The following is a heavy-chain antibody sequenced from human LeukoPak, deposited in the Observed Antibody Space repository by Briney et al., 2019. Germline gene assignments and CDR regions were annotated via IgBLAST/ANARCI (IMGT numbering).Heavy chain of an antibody. J-gene: IGHJ6*02. Sequence: GASVKVSCKASGYTFTSYDINWVRQAPGQGLEWMGWMNPNSGNTGYAQKFQGRVTMTRNTSISTAYMELSSLRSEDTAVYYCARAMYEYYYYYYGMDVWGQGTTVTVSS. V-gene: IGHV1-8*01. CDR2: MNPNSGNT. D-gene: IGHD2-8*01. CDR1: GYTFTSYD. CDR3: ARAMYEYYYYYYGMDV.